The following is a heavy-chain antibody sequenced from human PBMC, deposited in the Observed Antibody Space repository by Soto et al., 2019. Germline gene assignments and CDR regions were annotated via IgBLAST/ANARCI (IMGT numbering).Heavy chain of an antibody. CDR1: GFTSSYYW. CDR2: IKQDGNDK. D-gene: IGHD1-26*01. Sequence: EVQLVESGGGLVQPGGSLRLSCAASGFTSSYYWITWVRQAPGKGLEWVATIKQDGNDKYYADSVNGRFTISRDNSRNSLSLQMNSLRGEDTAVYYCTRCRAYGMVGVERTFDIWGQGTMVTVSS. V-gene: IGHV3-7*05. CDR3: TRCRAYGMVGVERTFDI. J-gene: IGHJ3*02.